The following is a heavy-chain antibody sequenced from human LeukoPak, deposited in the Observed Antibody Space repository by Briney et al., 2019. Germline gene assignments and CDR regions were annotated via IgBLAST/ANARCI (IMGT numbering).Heavy chain of an antibody. J-gene: IGHJ4*02. CDR3: AKTRAEMAATPDDY. CDR2: ISGRGSNT. D-gene: IGHD5-24*01. V-gene: IGHV3-23*01. CDR1: GFTFGSYA. Sequence: GGSLRLSCAASGFTFGSYAMTWVRQAPGKGLEWVSTISGRGSNTYYADSVKGRFTISRDNSKNTLYLQMNSLRAEDTAVYYCAKTRAEMAATPDDYWGQGTLVTVSS.